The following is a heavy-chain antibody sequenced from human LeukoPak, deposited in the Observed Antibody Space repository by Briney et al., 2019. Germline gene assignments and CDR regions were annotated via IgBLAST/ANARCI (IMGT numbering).Heavy chain of an antibody. CDR1: GGSFSGYY. CDR3: ARLGRINPVNAFDI. Sequence: PSETLSLTCAVYGGSFSGYYWSWIRQPPGKGLEWIGSIYYSGSTYYNPSLKSRVTISVDTSKNQFSLKLSSVTAADTAVYYCARLGRINPVNAFDIWGQGTMVTVSS. CDR2: IYYSGST. J-gene: IGHJ3*02. V-gene: IGHV4-34*01. D-gene: IGHD1-1*01.